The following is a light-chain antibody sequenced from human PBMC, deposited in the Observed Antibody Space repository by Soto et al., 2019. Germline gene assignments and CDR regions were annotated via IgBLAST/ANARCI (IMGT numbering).Light chain of an antibody. CDR3: QHRTIWPPMYT. V-gene: IGKV3-11*01. J-gene: IGKJ2*01. CDR2: DAS. CDR1: QSISNY. Sequence: EIALTQSPATLSLSPGERTTLSYRASQSISNYLAWYQQKPGQPPRLLIYDASNRATGIPARFSGSGSGTDFTLTISSLEPEDFAVYYCQHRTIWPPMYTFGQGTKLEIK.